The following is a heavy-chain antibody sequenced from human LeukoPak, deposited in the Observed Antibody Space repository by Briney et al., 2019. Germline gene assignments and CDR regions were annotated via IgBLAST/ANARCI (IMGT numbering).Heavy chain of an antibody. CDR2: INPNTGVT. V-gene: IGHV1-2*02. D-gene: IGHD3-3*01. CDR1: GYTFSDHY. CDR3: ARGGNYFWEYYFDY. J-gene: IGHJ4*02. Sequence: ASVTISCKTFGYTFSDHYIYWVRQAPGQGLEWMAWINPNTGVTNNAQNFQGRVTMNSDTSISTAYKEVSRLTSDDTAMYYCARGGNYFWEYYFDYWGQGTLVTVSS.